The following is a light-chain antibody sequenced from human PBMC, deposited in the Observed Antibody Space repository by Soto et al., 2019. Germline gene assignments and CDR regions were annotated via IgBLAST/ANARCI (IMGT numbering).Light chain of an antibody. CDR3: QQSSSPLFT. V-gene: IGKV1-39*01. Sequence: DIPMTQSPSSQSASVGDRVTITCRASQSISSYLNWYQQKPGKATKLLIYGAYSLQSGVPSRFSGSGSGTDFNRPISSVQPEDLATDYCQQSSSPLFTFGPGTKVDIK. CDR2: GAY. J-gene: IGKJ3*01. CDR1: QSISSY.